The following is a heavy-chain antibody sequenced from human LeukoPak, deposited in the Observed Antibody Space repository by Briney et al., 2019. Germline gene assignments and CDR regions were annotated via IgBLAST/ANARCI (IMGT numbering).Heavy chain of an antibody. V-gene: IGHV1-18*01. Sequence: ASVKVSCKASGYTFTNYGISWVRQAPGQGLEWMGWISAYNGNTNYAQKLQGRFTMTTDTSTSTAYMELRSLRSDDTAVYYCARVDSGYDPLHYWGQGTLVTVSS. CDR3: ARVDSGYDPLHY. D-gene: IGHD5-12*01. CDR1: GYTFTNYG. CDR2: ISAYNGNT. J-gene: IGHJ4*02.